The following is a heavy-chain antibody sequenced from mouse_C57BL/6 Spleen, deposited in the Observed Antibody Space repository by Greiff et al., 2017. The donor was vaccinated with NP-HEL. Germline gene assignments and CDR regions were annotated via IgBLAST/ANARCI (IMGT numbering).Heavy chain of an antibody. Sequence: EVQLQQSGPELVKPGASVKIPCKASGYTFTDYNMDWVKQSHGKSLEWIGDINPNNGGTIYNQKFKGKATLTVDKSSSTAYMELRSLTSEDTAVYYCARGGYGSSYEAGDFDVWGTGTTVTVSS. CDR3: ARGGYGSSYEAGDFDV. CDR1: GYTFTDYN. J-gene: IGHJ1*03. CDR2: INPNNGGT. D-gene: IGHD1-1*01. V-gene: IGHV1-18*01.